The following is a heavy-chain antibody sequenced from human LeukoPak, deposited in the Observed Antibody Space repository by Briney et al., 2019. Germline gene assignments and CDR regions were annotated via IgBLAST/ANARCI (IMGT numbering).Heavy chain of an antibody. Sequence: GGSLRLSCAASGFTFSSYGMHWVRQAPGKGLEWVAVISYDGSNKYYADSEKGRFTISRDNSKNTLYLQMNSLRAEDTAVYYCAKPLRGYSYGYFDYWGQGTLVTVSS. CDR2: ISYDGSNK. CDR1: GFTFSSYG. CDR3: AKPLRGYSYGYFDY. V-gene: IGHV3-30*18. J-gene: IGHJ4*02. D-gene: IGHD5-18*01.